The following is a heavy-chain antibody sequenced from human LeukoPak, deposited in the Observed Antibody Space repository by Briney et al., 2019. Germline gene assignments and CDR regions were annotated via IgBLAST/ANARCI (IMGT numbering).Heavy chain of an antibody. CDR3: ARTRDGYNYRGAFNI. CDR1: GGSISSSDYF. D-gene: IGHD5-24*01. Sequence: SETLSPTCTVSGGSISSSDYFWGWIRQPPGKGLEWIGSIYYSGSTYYNPSLESRVTISVDTSKNQFSLKLRSVIAADTAVYYCARTRDGYNYRGAFNIWGQGTLLTVSS. CDR2: IYYSGST. V-gene: IGHV4-39*01. J-gene: IGHJ3*02.